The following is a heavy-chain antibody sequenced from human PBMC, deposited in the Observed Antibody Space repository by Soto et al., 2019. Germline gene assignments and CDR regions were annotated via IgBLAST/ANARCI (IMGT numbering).Heavy chain of an antibody. Sequence: QVQLQESGPGLVKPSQTLSLTCTVSGGSISSGGYYWSWIRQHPGKGLEWIGHIYYSGSTYYNPSLKSRVTISVDTSKNQFSQKLRSVTAADTAVYYCARDALRAGNFEYWGQGTLVTVSS. CDR2: IYYSGST. CDR3: ARDALRAGNFEY. V-gene: IGHV4-31*03. CDR1: GGSISSGGYY. J-gene: IGHJ4*02.